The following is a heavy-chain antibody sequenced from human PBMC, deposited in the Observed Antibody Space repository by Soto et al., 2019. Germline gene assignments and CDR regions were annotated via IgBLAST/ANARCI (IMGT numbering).Heavy chain of an antibody. D-gene: IGHD2-2*01. CDR3: TTDPPRYWSSTSCHVGY. Sequence: EVQLVESGGGLVKPGGSLRLSCTASGFTFTNAWMNWVRQTPGKGLEWVGRVKSKSDGGTMEYAAPVKGRFSISRDDSKNMVYLQMKGLKTENTAVYYCTTDPPRYWSSTSCHVGYWGQGTLVSVSS. V-gene: IGHV3-15*07. J-gene: IGHJ4*02. CDR1: GFTFTNAW. CDR2: VKSKSDGGTM.